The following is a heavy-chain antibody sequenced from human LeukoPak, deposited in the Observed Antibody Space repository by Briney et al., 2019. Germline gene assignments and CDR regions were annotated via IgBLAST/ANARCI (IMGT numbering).Heavy chain of an antibody. Sequence: GGSLRLSFSAPGFPLRSYRMNSVRQAPGRGVEWDSYISCCSSTISYAACVKGRFTISSDNARNPLDVQVDSLRAEDTAVYYCARDFRSSGGSFYYYYYMDVWGKGTTVTVSS. CDR2: ISCCSSTI. D-gene: IGHD2-15*01. J-gene: IGHJ6*03. CDR1: GFPLRSYR. CDR3: ARDFRSSGGSFYYYYYMDV. V-gene: IGHV3-48*01.